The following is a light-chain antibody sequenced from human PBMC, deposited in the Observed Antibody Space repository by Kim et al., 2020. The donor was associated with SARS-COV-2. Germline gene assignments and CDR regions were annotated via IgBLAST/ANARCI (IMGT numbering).Light chain of an antibody. CDR2: LNSDGSH. V-gene: IGLV4-69*01. CDR3: QTWGTGSVV. CDR1: SGHISYA. Sequence: ASVKLTCTLSSGHISYAIAWHQQQPEKGPRYLMKLNSDGSHSKGDGIPDRFSGSSSGAERYLTISSLQSEDEADYYCQTWGTGSVVFGGGTQLTVL. J-gene: IGLJ2*01.